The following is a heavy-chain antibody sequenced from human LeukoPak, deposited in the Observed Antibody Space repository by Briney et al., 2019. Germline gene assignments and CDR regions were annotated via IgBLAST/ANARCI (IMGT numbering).Heavy chain of an antibody. CDR1: GFTFSSDW. D-gene: IGHD1-26*01. J-gene: IGHJ4*02. Sequence: PGGSLRLSCAASGFTFSSDWMHWVRQPPGKGLVWVSRISGDGTTTYADSVKGRFTISRDNAKNTLFLQMNSLRAEDTAVYYCARRNPELAKSYDYWGQGTLVTVSS. CDR3: ARRNPELAKSYDY. CDR2: ISGDGTT. V-gene: IGHV3-74*01.